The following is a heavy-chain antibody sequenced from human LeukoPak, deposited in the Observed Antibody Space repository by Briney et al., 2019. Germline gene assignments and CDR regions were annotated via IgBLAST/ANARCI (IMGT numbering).Heavy chain of an antibody. CDR3: ARDNWNYGSSMDV. V-gene: IGHV4-59*01. J-gene: IGHJ6*02. CDR1: GGSISSYY. Sequence: SETLSLTCTVSGGSISSYYWSWIRQPPGKGLEWIGYIYYSGSTNYNPSLKSRVTITVDTSKNQFSLKLSSVTAADTAVYYCARDNWNYGSSMDVWGQGTTVTVSS. D-gene: IGHD1-7*01. CDR2: IYYSGST.